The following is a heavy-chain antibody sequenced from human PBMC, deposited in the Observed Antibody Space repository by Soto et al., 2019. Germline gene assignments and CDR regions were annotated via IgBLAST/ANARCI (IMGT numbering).Heavy chain of an antibody. D-gene: IGHD6-19*01. CDR1: GFTFSSYW. Sequence: GGSLRLSCAASGFTFSSYWMHWVRQAPGKGLVWVSRINSDGSSTSYADSVKGRFTISRDNAKNTLYLQMNSLRAEDTAVYYCARVSAKIAVAGTSDFDYWGQGTLVTVSS. CDR2: INSDGSST. V-gene: IGHV3-74*01. CDR3: ARVSAKIAVAGTSDFDY. J-gene: IGHJ4*02.